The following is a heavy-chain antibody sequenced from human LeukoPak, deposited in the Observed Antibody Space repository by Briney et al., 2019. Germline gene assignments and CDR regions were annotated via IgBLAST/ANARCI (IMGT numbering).Heavy chain of an antibody. V-gene: IGHV1-8*01. J-gene: IGHJ4*02. CDR3: AKTYGDYSTPFDY. CDR1: GYTLTSHD. CDR2: MNPNSGTT. D-gene: IGHD4-17*01. Sequence: ASVKVSCKASGYTLTSHDINWVRQATGQGLEWMGWMNPNSGTTGFAQRFQGRVTMTRNTSISTAYMELSSLRSEDTAVYFCAKTYGDYSTPFDYWGQGTLVTVSS.